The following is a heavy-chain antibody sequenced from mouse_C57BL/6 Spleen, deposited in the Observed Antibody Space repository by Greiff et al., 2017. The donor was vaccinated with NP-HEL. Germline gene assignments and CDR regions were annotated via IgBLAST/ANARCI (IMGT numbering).Heavy chain of an antibody. CDR1: GYAFSSYW. D-gene: IGHD2-1*01. V-gene: IGHV1-80*01. CDR3: ARERGHYGNYGFAY. Sequence: QVQLQQSGAELVKPGASVKISCKASGYAFSSYWMNWVKQRPGKGLEWIGQIYPGDGDTNYNGKFKGKATLTADKSSSTAYMQLSSLTSEDSAVYFCARERGHYGNYGFAYWGQGTLVTVSA. J-gene: IGHJ3*01. CDR2: IYPGDGDT.